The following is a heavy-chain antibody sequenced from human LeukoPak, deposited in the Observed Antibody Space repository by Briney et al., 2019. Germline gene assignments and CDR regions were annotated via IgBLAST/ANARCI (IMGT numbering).Heavy chain of an antibody. CDR3: VRDRELDY. CDR2: TYNSGST. D-gene: IGHD3-10*01. V-gene: IGHV4-59*01. Sequence: SETLSLTCTVSGGSISIYYWSWIRQPPGKGLEWLGYTYNSGSTLYNPSLKSRVTISVDTSRNEFSLRLTSVTAADAAVYYCVRDRELDYWGQGTLVTVSS. J-gene: IGHJ4*02. CDR1: GGSISIYY.